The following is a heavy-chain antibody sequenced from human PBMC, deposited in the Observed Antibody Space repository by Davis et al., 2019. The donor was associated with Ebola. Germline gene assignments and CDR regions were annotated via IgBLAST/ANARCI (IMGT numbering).Heavy chain of an antibody. V-gene: IGHV6-1*01. CDR3: ARGFFRDGFDV. Sequence: HSQTPSLTCAISGDSVSINSAGWNWIRQSPSRGLEWLGRTYYSSKWYNDYAASVKSRITINPDTSKNQFSLQLNSVTPEDTAVHYCARGFFRDGFDVWGQGTVITVSS. CDR2: TYYSSKWYN. D-gene: IGHD3-3*01. CDR1: GDSVSINSAG. J-gene: IGHJ3*01.